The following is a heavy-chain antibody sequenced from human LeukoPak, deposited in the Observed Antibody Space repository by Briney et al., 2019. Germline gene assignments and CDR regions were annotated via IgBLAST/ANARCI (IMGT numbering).Heavy chain of an antibody. CDR2: ISYDGSNK. Sequence: GGSLRLSCAASGFTFSSYGIHWVRQAPGKGLEWVAVISYDGSNKYYVDSVKGRFTISRDNSKNTLNLQMNSLRAEDTAVYYCAKMRTPTAHSGDAFDIWGQRTMVTVSS. CDR1: GFTFSSYG. V-gene: IGHV3-30*18. J-gene: IGHJ3*02. CDR3: AKMRTPTAHSGDAFDI. D-gene: IGHD4-17*01.